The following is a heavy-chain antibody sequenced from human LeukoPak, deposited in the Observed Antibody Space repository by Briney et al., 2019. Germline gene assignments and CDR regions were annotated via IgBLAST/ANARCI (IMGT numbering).Heavy chain of an antibody. CDR2: IYTSGST. CDR1: GGSISSSSYY. J-gene: IGHJ2*01. D-gene: IGHD2-15*01. CDR3: ARDGGGWGYTLWYFDL. Sequence: KSSETLSLTCTVSGGSISSSSYYWGWIRQPPGKGLEWIGRIYTSGSTNYNPSLKSRVTMSVDTSKNQFSLKLSSVTAADTAVYYCARDGGGWGYTLWYFDLWGRGTLVTVSS. V-gene: IGHV4-39*07.